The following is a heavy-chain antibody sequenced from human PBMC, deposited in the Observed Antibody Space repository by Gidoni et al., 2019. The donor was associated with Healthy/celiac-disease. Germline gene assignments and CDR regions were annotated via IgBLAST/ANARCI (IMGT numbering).Heavy chain of an antibody. D-gene: IGHD2-8*01. V-gene: IGHV5-51*01. CDR3: ARVFADANSYYYYMDV. CDR1: GYSFTSYW. Sequence: EVQLVQSGAEVKKPGESLKISCKGSGYSFTSYWIGWVRQMPGKGLEWMGIIYPGDSDTRYSPSFQGQVTISADKSISTAYLQWSSLKASDTAMYYCARVFADANSYYYYMDVWGKGTTVTVSS. CDR2: IYPGDSDT. J-gene: IGHJ6*03.